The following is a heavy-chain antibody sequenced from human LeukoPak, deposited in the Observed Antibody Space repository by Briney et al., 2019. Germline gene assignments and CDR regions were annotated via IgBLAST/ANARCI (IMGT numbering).Heavy chain of an antibody. Sequence: PGGSLRLSCTVSGFTVSSNSMSWVRQAPGKGLEWVSFIYSDNTHYSDSVKGRFTISRDNSKNSVYLQMNSLRVEDTAFYYCARDELLNRNWFDPWGQGTLVTVSS. CDR3: ARDELLNRNWFDP. CDR2: IYSDNT. V-gene: IGHV3-53*01. D-gene: IGHD3-10*01. J-gene: IGHJ5*02. CDR1: GFTVSSNS.